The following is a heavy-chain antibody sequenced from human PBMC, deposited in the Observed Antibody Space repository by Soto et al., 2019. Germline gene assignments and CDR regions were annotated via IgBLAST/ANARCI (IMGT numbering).Heavy chain of an antibody. CDR1: GGTFSSYT. CDR3: ARDMGRGGDFDY. J-gene: IGHJ4*02. Sequence: SVKVSCKASGGTFSSYTISWVRQAPGQGLEWMGRIIPILGIANYAQKFQGRVTITADKSTSTAYMELSSLRSEDTAVYYCARDMGRGGDFDYWCQGPLVTVSS. D-gene: IGHD3-10*01. CDR2: IIPILGIA. V-gene: IGHV1-69*04.